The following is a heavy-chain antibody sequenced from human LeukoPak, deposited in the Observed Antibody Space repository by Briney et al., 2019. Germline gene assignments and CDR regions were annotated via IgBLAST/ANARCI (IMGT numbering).Heavy chain of an antibody. J-gene: IGHJ4*02. CDR2: ISGRGGST. D-gene: IGHD5-18*01. V-gene: IGHV3-23*01. CDR3: AKVSQGYSFIFDY. CDR1: GFTFSSYA. Sequence: PGGSLRLSCAASGFTFSSYAMSWVRQAPGKGLEWVSAISGRGGSTYYADSVKHRFTITRDNSKHTLYLQMNSLRAEDTAVYYCAKVSQGYSFIFDYWGQGTLVTVSS.